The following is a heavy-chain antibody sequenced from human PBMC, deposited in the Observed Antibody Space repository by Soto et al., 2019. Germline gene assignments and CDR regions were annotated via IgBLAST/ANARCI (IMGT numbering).Heavy chain of an antibody. CDR2: IIPILGIA. CDR1: GGTFSSYT. Sequence: QVQLVQSGAEVKKPGSSVKVSCKASGGTFSSYTISWVRQAPGQGLEWMGRIIPILGIANYAQKFQGRVMITADKSTSTAYMELSSLRSEDTAVYYCARGPTVTTPKYYYYMDVWGKGTTVTVSS. CDR3: ARGPTVTTPKYYYYMDV. D-gene: IGHD4-17*01. J-gene: IGHJ6*03. V-gene: IGHV1-69*02.